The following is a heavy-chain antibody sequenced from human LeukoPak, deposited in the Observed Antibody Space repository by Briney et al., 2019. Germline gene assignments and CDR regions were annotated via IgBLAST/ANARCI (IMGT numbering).Heavy chain of an antibody. CDR1: GFTFSSYA. D-gene: IGHD1-26*01. CDR2: ISSSSSYI. Sequence: GGSLRLSCAASGFTFSSYAMSWVRQTPGKGLEWVSSISSSSSYIYYADSVKGRFTISRDNAKNSLYLQMNSLRAEDTAVYYCARGSQWELYFDYWGQGTLVTVSS. CDR3: ARGSQWELYFDY. V-gene: IGHV3-21*01. J-gene: IGHJ4*02.